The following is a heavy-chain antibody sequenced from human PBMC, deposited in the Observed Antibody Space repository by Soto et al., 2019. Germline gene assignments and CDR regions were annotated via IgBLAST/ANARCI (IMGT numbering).Heavy chain of an antibody. CDR3: ARDIRPYYYDSSGYYPLRRTYYFDY. Sequence: GASVKVSCKASGGTFSSYAISWVRQAPGQGLEWMGGIIPIFGTANYAQKFQGRVTITADESTSTAYMELSSLRSEDTAVYYCARDIRPYYYDSSGYYPLRRTYYFDYWGQGTLVTVSS. J-gene: IGHJ4*02. D-gene: IGHD3-22*01. V-gene: IGHV1-69*13. CDR2: IIPIFGTA. CDR1: GGTFSSYA.